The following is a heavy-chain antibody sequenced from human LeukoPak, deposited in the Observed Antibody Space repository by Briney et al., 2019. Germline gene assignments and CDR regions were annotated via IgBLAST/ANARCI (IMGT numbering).Heavy chain of an antibody. CDR1: GFTFSTYG. D-gene: IGHD6-19*01. CDR3: ARRAPGYSSGWLDY. J-gene: IGHJ4*02. V-gene: IGHV3-30*02. Sequence: PGGSLRLSCAASGFTFSTYGIHWVRQAPGQGLEWVAFIRYDGSNKYYADSVRGRFTISRDSSKNTLYLQMNSLRAEDMAVYYCARRAPGYSSGWLDYWGQGTLVTISS. CDR2: IRYDGSNK.